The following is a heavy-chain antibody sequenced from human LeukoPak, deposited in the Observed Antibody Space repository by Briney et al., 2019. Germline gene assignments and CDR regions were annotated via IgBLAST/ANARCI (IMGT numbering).Heavy chain of an antibody. D-gene: IGHD4-23*01. Sequence: SETLSLTCTVTGGSISSYYWSWIRQPPGKGLEWIGYIYYSVSTNYNPSLKSRVTISVDTSKNQFSLNLYSVTAADTAVYYCARDYGGAFDIWGQGTMVTVSS. CDR1: GGSISSYY. J-gene: IGHJ3*02. CDR2: IYYSVST. V-gene: IGHV4-59*01. CDR3: ARDYGGAFDI.